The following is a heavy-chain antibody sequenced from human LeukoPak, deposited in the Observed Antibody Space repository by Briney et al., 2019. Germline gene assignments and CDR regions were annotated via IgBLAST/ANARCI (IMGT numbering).Heavy chain of an antibody. J-gene: IGHJ5*02. CDR2: ISWNSGSI. Sequence: GRSLRLSCAASGFTFDDYAMHWVRQAPGKGLEWVSGISWNSGSIGYADSVKGRFTISRDNAKNSLYLQMNSLRAEDTAVYYCARAPRIAAAGWFDPWGQGTLVTVSS. CDR3: ARAPRIAAAGWFDP. V-gene: IGHV3-9*01. D-gene: IGHD6-13*01. CDR1: GFTFDDYA.